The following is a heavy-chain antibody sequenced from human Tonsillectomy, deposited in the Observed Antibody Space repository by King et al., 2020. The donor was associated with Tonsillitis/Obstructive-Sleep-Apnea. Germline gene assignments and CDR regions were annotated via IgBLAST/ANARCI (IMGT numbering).Heavy chain of an antibody. CDR1: RYRFASYW. CDR3: ARGVTALGHYFDY. V-gene: IGHV5-51*03. Sequence: VQLVESGAEVEKPGESLKISCKGSRYRFASYWIGWVRQRPGKGLEWMAMIYPGDSDIRYSPSFQGQVTVSADKSINTAYLQWSSLKASDTAIYYCARGVTALGHYFDYWGQGTLVTVSS. CDR2: IYPGDSDI. J-gene: IGHJ4*02. D-gene: IGHD5-18*01.